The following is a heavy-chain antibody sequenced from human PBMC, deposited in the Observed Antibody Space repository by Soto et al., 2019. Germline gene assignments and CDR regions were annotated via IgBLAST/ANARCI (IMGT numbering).Heavy chain of an antibody. CDR1: GFTFSSYA. CDR2: ISGSGGST. Sequence: GGSLRLSCAASGFTFSSYAMSWVRQAPGKGLEWVSAISGSGGSTYYADSVKGRFTISRDNSKNTLYLQMNSLRAEDTAVYYCANDIVVVPAAISHDAFDIWGQGTMVTVS. CDR3: ANDIVVVPAAISHDAFDI. D-gene: IGHD2-2*02. V-gene: IGHV3-23*01. J-gene: IGHJ3*02.